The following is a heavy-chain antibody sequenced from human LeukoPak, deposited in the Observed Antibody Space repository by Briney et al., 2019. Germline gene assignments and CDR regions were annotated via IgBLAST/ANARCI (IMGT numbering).Heavy chain of an antibody. Sequence: GASVKVSCKASGYTFANSGISWVRQAPGQGLEWMGWISAYNGYTNYAQRLQGRVTMTTDTSTSTAYMELRSLRSDDTAVYYCARERFGELLHWGQGTLVTVSS. CDR3: ARERFGELLH. CDR1: GYTFANSG. D-gene: IGHD3-10*01. J-gene: IGHJ4*02. V-gene: IGHV1-18*01. CDR2: ISAYNGYT.